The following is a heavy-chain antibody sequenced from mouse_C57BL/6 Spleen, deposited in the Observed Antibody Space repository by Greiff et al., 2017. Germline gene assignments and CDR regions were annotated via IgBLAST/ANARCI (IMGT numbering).Heavy chain of an antibody. CDR3: ARSPYYYGSSFDY. Sequence: DVQLVESGGGLVQPGGSLSLSCAASGFTFTDYYMSWVRQPPGKALEWLGFIRNKANGYTTEYSASVKGRFTISRDNSHSILYLQMNALRAEDSATYYCARSPYYYGSSFDYWGQGTTLTVSS. V-gene: IGHV7-3*01. D-gene: IGHD1-1*01. CDR1: GFTFTDYY. CDR2: IRNKANGYTT. J-gene: IGHJ2*01.